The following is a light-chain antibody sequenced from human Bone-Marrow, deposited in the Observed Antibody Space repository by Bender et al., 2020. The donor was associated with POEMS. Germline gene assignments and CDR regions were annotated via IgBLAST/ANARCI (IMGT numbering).Light chain of an antibody. V-gene: IGLV2-14*02. Sequence: QSALTQPPSASGSPGQSVTISCTGASSDVGAYNLVSWYQQHPGKAPNLIIYEVSERPSGVSSRFSGSKSDNTASLTISGLQADDEADYYCSSYTSSTTLVFGGGTKVTVL. CDR3: SSYTSSTTLV. CDR2: EVS. J-gene: IGLJ2*01. CDR1: SSDVGAYNL.